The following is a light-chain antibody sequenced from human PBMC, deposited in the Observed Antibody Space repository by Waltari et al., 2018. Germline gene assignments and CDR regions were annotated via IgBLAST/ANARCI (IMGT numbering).Light chain of an antibody. Sequence: QSALTQPASVSGSLGQSITISCTGSGSDIGAYDFVSWYQQYPGKPPKLIIYDVSTRPSEVSNRFSGSKSGNTASLAISGLQAEDEADYYCISYTNTYTLGLFGGGTKLTFL. CDR1: GSDIGAYDF. CDR3: ISYTNTYTLGL. J-gene: IGLJ3*02. CDR2: DVS. V-gene: IGLV2-14*03.